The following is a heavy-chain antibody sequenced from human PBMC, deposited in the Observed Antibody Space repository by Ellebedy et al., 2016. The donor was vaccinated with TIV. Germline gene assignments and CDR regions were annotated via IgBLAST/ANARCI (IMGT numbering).Heavy chain of an antibody. CDR2: VDPSDSYT. D-gene: IGHD3-9*01. V-gene: IGHV5-10-1*01. CDR1: GYTFTDYW. Sequence: GESLKISCKGSGYTFTDYWISWVRQRPGRGLEWMGKVDPSDSYTDYSPAFQGHVTMSADKSISTAYLQWSSLKASDTAIYYCARVHHTWLQFDSWGQGSLVTVSS. J-gene: IGHJ4*02. CDR3: ARVHHTWLQFDS.